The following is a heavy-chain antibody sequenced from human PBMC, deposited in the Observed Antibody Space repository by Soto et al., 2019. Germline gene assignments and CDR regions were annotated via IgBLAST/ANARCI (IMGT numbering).Heavy chain of an antibody. V-gene: IGHV4-59*02. J-gene: IGHJ4*02. CDR3: ARAPGLGVAHIAY. CDR2: IFHSGSS. Sequence: SETLSLTCTVSGGSVTGFYWSWIRQPPGKRLEWIGYIFHSGSSNYNPYLKSRVTISVDTSKSQVSLRLTSVTAADTAVYYCARAPGLGVAHIAYWGRGPLVTVSS. CDR1: GGSVTGFY. D-gene: IGHD6-19*01.